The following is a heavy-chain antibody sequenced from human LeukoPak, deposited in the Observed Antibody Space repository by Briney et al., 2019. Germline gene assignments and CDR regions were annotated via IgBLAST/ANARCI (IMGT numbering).Heavy chain of an antibody. CDR1: GYTFTSYY. Sequence: ASVKVSCKASGYTFTSYYMHWVRQAPGQGLEWMGIINPSGGSTSYAQKFQDRVTMTRDMSTSTVYMELSSLRSEDTAVYYCARDGISNYQLADLTDWGQGTLVTVSS. CDR2: INPSGGST. D-gene: IGHD3-3*02. J-gene: IGHJ4*02. CDR3: ARDGISNYQLADLTD. V-gene: IGHV1-46*01.